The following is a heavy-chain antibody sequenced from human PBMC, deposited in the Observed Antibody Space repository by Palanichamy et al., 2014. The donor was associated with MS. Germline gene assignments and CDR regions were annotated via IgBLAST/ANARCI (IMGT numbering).Heavy chain of an antibody. J-gene: IGHJ6*02. CDR2: INPSGGST. D-gene: IGHD3-10*01. V-gene: IGHV1-46*01. CDR3: ARNGGMVREVLAPYYYYGMDV. CDR1: GYTFTSYY. Sequence: QVQLVQSGAEVKKPGASVKVSCKASGYTFTSYYMHWVRQAPGQGLQWMGIINPSGGSTTYAQKFQGRVTMTRDTSTSTVYMELSSLRSEDTAVYYCARNGGMVREVLAPYYYYGMDVWGQGTTVTVSS.